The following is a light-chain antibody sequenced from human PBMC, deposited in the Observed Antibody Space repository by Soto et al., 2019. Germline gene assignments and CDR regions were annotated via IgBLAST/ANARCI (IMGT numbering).Light chain of an antibody. CDR3: QQYNTYYFT. CDR2: KAS. Sequence: DIQMTQSPSTLSASVGDRVTITCRASQNINDWLAWYQQKPGKAPRLLIYKASTLESGVPSRFSGSGFGTEFNLTLSSLQPDDFATYYCQQYNTYYFTFGPGAKVDIK. CDR1: QNINDW. V-gene: IGKV1-5*03. J-gene: IGKJ3*01.